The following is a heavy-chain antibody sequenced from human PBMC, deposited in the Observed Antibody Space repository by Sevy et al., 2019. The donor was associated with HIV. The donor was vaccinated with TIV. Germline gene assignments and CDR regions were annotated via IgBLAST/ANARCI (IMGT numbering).Heavy chain of an antibody. Sequence: SETLSRTCTVSGGSITSSSYYWAWLRQPPGKGLEWIGSIYYTGSTYYKPSLMSRITISADRSKNHFSLKLTSVTAADTAVYYCARPSSLYYYYAMDVWGQGTAVTVSS. CDR2: IYYTGST. V-gene: IGHV4-39*02. J-gene: IGHJ6*02. CDR1: GGSITSSSYY. CDR3: ARPSSLYYYYAMDV.